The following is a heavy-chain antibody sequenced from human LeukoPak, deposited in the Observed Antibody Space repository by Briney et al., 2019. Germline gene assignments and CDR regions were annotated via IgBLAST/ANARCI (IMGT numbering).Heavy chain of an antibody. D-gene: IGHD3-9*01. CDR3: ASGPFDVLTGYLFYFDY. CDR2: IYYSGSA. Sequence: PSETLSLTCAVSGGSISSRSYYWGWIRQPPGKELESIGTIYYSGSAYYNPSLKSRVTISVATSKNHFSLKLSTVTAAATALFYCASGPFDVLTGYLFYFDYWGQGTLVTVSS. CDR1: GGSISSRSYY. V-gene: IGHV4-39*01. J-gene: IGHJ4*02.